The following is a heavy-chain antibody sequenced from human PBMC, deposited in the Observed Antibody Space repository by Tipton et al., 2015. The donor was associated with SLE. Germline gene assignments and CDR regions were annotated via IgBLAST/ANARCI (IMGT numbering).Heavy chain of an antibody. CDR1: GGSISSYY. V-gene: IGHV4-4*07. CDR2: IYTSGST. Sequence: TLSLTCTVSGGSISSYYWSWIRQPAGKGLEWIGRIYTSGSTNYNPSLKSRVTMSVDTSKNQFSLKLSSVTAADTAVYYCAGVGYYYDSCGFYWLAFDMWGQGTMVTVSS. CDR3: AGVGYYYDSCGFYWLAFDM. D-gene: IGHD3-22*01. J-gene: IGHJ3*02.